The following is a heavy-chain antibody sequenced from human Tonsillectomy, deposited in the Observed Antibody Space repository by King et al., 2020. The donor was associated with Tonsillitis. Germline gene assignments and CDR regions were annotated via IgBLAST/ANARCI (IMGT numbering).Heavy chain of an antibody. J-gene: IGHJ4*02. CDR1: GGTFSSYA. CDR2: IIPILGIA. V-gene: IGHV1-69*04. Sequence: QLVQSGAEVKKPGSSVKVSCKASGGTFSSYAISWVRQAPGQGLEWMGRIIPILGIANYAQKFQGRVTITADKSTSTAYMELSSLRSEDTAVYYCARDSHATKKVRGGGGQGTLVTVSS. D-gene: IGHD3-22*01. CDR3: ARDSHATKKVRGG.